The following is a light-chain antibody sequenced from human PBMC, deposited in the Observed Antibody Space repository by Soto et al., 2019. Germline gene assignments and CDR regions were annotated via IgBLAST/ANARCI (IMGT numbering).Light chain of an antibody. J-gene: IGLJ2*01. CDR1: SRHSSYA. CDR2: LNSDGSH. CDR3: QTWGTAIRV. V-gene: IGLV4-69*01. Sequence: QLVLTQSPSASASLGASVKLTCTLSSRHSSYAIAWHQQQPEKGPRYLMKLNSDGSHSRGDGIPDRFSGSSSGAERYLTISSLQSEDEADYYCQTWGTAIRVFGGGTKVTVL.